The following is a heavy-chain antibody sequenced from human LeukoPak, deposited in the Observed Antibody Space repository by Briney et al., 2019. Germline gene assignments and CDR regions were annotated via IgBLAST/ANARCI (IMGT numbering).Heavy chain of an antibody. CDR1: GFTFSSYS. D-gene: IGHD3-3*01. CDR2: ISSSSSYI. CDR3: ARFLEYYYYMDV. V-gene: IGHV3-21*04. J-gene: IGHJ6*03. Sequence: GGSLRLSCAASGFTFSSYSMNWVRQAPGKGLEWVSSISSSSSYIYYADSVKGRFTISRDNAKNSLYLQMNSLRAEDTALYHCARFLEYYYYMDVWGKGTTVTVSS.